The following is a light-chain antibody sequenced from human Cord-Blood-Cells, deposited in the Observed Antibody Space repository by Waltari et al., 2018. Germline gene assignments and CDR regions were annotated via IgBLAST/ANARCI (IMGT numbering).Light chain of an antibody. J-gene: IGLJ2*01. Sequence: QPALTPPPSVLAAPAQPSTTFSSATTSDDVGYNYFSWYQQHPGKAPKLMIYDVSNRPSGVSNRFSGSKSGNTASLTISGLQAEDEADYYCSSYTSSSTVVFGRGTKLTVL. V-gene: IGLV2-14*01. CDR2: DVS. CDR1: TSDDVGYNY. CDR3: SSYTSSSTVV.